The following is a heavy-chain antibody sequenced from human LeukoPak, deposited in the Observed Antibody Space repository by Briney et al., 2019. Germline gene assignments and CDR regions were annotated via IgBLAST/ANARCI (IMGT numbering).Heavy chain of an antibody. CDR2: ISTYNGHT. CDR3: ARRSALWSLPGAYYYYYMDV. J-gene: IGHJ6*03. D-gene: IGHD3-10*01. CDR1: GYTFINYG. Sequence: ASVKVSCKASGYTFINYGISWVRQAPGQGLEWMGWISTYNGHTKYAQKLQGRVTMTTDTSTSTAYMELRSLRSEDTAVYYCARRSALWSLPGAYYYYYMDVWGKGTTVTASS. V-gene: IGHV1-18*01.